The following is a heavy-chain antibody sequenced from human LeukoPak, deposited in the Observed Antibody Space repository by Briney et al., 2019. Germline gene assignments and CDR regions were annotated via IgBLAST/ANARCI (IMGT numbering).Heavy chain of an antibody. Sequence: PSETLSLTCTVSGGSISSYYWSWIRQPPGKGLEWIGYIYYSGSTNYNPSLKSRATISVDTSKNQFSLKLSSVTAADTAVYYCARHPARGDAFDIWGQGTMVTVSS. CDR3: ARHPARGDAFDI. J-gene: IGHJ3*02. CDR1: GGSISSYY. V-gene: IGHV4-59*08. CDR2: IYYSGST.